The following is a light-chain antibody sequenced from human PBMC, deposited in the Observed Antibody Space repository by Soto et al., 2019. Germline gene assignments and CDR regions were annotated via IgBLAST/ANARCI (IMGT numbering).Light chain of an antibody. CDR1: QSVSSSY. Sequence: EIVLMQSPGTLSLSPGERATLSCRASQSVSSSYLAWYQQKPGQAPRLLIYGASSRATGIPDRFSGSGSGTDFTLTISRLEPEDFAVYYCQQYGNSPRTVGQGTKV. J-gene: IGKJ1*01. V-gene: IGKV3-20*01. CDR2: GAS. CDR3: QQYGNSPRT.